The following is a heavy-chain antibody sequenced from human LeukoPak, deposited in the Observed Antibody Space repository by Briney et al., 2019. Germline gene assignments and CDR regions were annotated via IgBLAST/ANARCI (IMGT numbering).Heavy chain of an antibody. D-gene: IGHD2/OR15-2a*01. CDR2: ISDTGKT. CDR1: GASLSSYY. CDR3: ATAYYEPFAT. Sequence: MPSETLSLTCSVSGASLSSYYWDWLRQPPGKGLEWIGYISDTGKTDSNPSLKSRVSISLDTSKKQFSLRLRSVTAADSAVYYCATAYYEPFATWGPGILVTVSS. J-gene: IGHJ5*02. V-gene: IGHV4-59*01.